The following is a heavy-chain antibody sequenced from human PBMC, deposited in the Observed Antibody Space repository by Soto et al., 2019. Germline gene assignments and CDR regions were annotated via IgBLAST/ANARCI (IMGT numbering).Heavy chain of an antibody. J-gene: IGHJ6*02. CDR1: GGTFSSYA. V-gene: IGHV1-69*12. CDR3: AGPPELTRIYYYYGMDV. D-gene: IGHD1-7*01. Sequence: QVQLVQSGAEVKKPGSSVKVSCKASGGTFSSYAIGWVRQDPGQGLEWMGGIIPIFGTANYAQKFQGRVTITADESSSTAYMELSSLRSEDTTVYYCAGPPELTRIYYYYGMDVWGQGTTVTVSS. CDR2: IIPIFGTA.